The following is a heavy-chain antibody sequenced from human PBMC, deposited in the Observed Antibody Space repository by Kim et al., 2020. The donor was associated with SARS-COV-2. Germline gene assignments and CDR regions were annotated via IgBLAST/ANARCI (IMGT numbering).Heavy chain of an antibody. D-gene: IGHD3-3*01. V-gene: IGHV4-34*01. CDR1: GGSFSGYY. CDR2: INHSGST. J-gene: IGHJ1*01. CDR3: ARRGYDFWSGYYLVRSYF. Sequence: SETLSLTCAVYGGSFSGYYWSWIRQPPGKGLEWIGEINHSGSTNYNPSLKSRVTISVDTSKNQFSLKLSSVTAADTAVYYCARRGYDFWSGYYLVRSYF.